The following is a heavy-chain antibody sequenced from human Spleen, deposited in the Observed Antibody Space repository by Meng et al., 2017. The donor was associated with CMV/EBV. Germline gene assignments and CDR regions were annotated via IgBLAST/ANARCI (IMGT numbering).Heavy chain of an antibody. V-gene: IGHV1-18*01. CDR2: ISAYNGNT. CDR3: ARDNLGGDYYYYGMDG. Sequence: ASVKVSCKASGYTFTSYGISWVRQAPGQGLEWMGWISAYNGNTNYAQKLQGRVTMTTDTSTSTAYMELRSLRSDDTAGYYCARDNLGGDYYYYGMDGWGQGTTVTVSS. J-gene: IGHJ6*02. CDR1: GYTFTSYG.